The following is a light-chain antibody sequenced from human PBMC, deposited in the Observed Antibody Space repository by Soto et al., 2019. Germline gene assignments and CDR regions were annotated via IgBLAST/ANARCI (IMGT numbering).Light chain of an antibody. CDR1: QSVSSSY. V-gene: IGKV3-20*01. CDR2: GAS. J-gene: IGKJ1*01. CDR3: QHYGSSLWT. Sequence: EIVLTQSPGTLSLSPGERATLSCRASQSVSSSYLAWYQQKPGQAPRLLIYGASSRATGIPDRFSGSGSGTDFTLTISRLEPEDFAVYYCQHYGSSLWTFGQRTKVEIK.